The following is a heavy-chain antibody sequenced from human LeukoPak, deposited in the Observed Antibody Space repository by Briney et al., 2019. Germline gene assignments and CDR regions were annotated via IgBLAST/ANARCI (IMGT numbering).Heavy chain of an antibody. Sequence: SETLSLTCTVPGGSLSSYYWSWIRQPPGKGLEWIGYIYYSGSTNYNPSLKSRVTISVDTSKNQFSLKLSSVTAADTAVYYCASPLGLWGRGTLVTVSS. CDR2: IYYSGST. V-gene: IGHV4-59*08. CDR3: ASPLGL. CDR1: GGSLSSYY. J-gene: IGHJ2*01.